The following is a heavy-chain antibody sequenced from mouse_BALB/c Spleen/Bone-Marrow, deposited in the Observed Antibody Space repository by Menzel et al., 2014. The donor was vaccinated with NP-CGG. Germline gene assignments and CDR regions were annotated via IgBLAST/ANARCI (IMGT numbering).Heavy chain of an antibody. J-gene: IGHJ2*01. CDR1: GYTFTNYW. V-gene: IGHV1-7*01. CDR3: ARIYYYGRDY. Sequence: QVQPQRSGAELAKPGASVKMSCKASGYTFTNYWMHWVKQRPGQGLEWIGYINPSTGYTEYNQKFKDKATLTADKPSSTAYMQLSSLTSEDSAVYYCARIYYYGRDYWGQGTTLTVSS. CDR2: INPSTGYT. D-gene: IGHD1-1*01.